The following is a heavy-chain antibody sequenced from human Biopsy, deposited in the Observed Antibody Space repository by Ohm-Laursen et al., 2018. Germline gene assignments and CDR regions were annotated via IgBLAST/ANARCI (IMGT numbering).Heavy chain of an antibody. V-gene: IGHV1-69*01. J-gene: IGHJ4*02. CDR1: GGTFINYA. Sequence: SSVKVSCKASGGTFINYAISWVRQAPGQGLEWMGGIIPMFGTANYAQMFQGGVTISADESTSTSHMELSSLTTEDTAIYYCARGPHSGSHSCFDYWGRGTLVTVSS. D-gene: IGHD1-26*01. CDR2: IIPMFGTA. CDR3: ARGPHSGSHSCFDY.